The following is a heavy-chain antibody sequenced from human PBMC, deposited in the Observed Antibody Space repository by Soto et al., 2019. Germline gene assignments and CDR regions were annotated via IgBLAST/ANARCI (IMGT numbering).Heavy chain of an antibody. V-gene: IGHV3-15*01. CDR2: IKSKTDGGTT. D-gene: IGHD6-19*01. CDR1: GFTFSNAW. Sequence: GWSLRLSCAASGFTFSNAWMSWVRQAPGKGLEWVGRIKSKTDGGTTDYAAPVKGRFTISRDDSKNTLYLQMNSLKTEDTAVYYCTTDGYSSGYYFSYGMDVWGQGTTVTVSS. J-gene: IGHJ6*02. CDR3: TTDGYSSGYYFSYGMDV.